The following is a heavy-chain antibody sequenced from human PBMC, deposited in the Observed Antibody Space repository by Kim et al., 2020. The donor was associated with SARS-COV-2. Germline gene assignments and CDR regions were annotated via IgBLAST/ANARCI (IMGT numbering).Heavy chain of an antibody. CDR2: INAGNGYT. J-gene: IGHJ4*02. Sequence: ASVKVSCKTSGYTFTNFIMHWVRQAPGQRLEWMGWINAGNGYTKYSQKFQGRVALTRDTSSNTAYMEMNSLRYEDTAVYYCARGGERRGTLEQVDYWGQGTLVTVSS. V-gene: IGHV1-3*01. CDR3: ARGGERRGTLEQVDY. CDR1: GYTFTNFI. D-gene: IGHD3-10*01.